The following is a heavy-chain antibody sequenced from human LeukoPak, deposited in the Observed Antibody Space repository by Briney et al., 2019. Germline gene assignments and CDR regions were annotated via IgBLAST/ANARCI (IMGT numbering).Heavy chain of an antibody. CDR1: GGTFSSYA. V-gene: IGHV1-69*04. Sequence: SVKVSRKASGGTFSSYAFSWVRQAPGQGLEWMGRIIPILGIANYAQKFRGRVTITAVKSTSTAYMELSSLRSEDTAVYYCACQVTSSGSWGQGTLVTVSS. CDR2: IIPILGIA. J-gene: IGHJ4*02. D-gene: IGHD3-10*01. CDR3: ACQVTSSGS.